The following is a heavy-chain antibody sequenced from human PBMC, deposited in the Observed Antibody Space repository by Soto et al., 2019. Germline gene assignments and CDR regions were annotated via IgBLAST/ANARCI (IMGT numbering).Heavy chain of an antibody. CDR1: GFTFEDYT. CDR2: ITWKTNSV. V-gene: IGHV3-9*01. CDR3: AKGATYCSGGSCLDS. J-gene: IGHJ4*02. D-gene: IGHD2-15*01. Sequence: EVELVESGGGLVQPGRSLRLSCAASGFTFEDYTMHWVRQGPGKGLEWVPGITWKTNSVDYADSVKGRFTISRDNAKNSLYLQMSSLRAEDTALYYCAKGATYCSGGSCLDSWGQGTLVTVSS.